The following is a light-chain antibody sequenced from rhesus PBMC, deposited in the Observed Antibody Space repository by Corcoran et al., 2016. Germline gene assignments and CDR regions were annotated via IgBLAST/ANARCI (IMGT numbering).Light chain of an antibody. V-gene: IGLV2-32*02. CDR3: SSYAGSSIYVL. J-gene: IGLJ3*01. CDR1: SSDIGGYNY. CDR2: EVS. Sequence: QAALTQRRSVSGSPGQSVTISCTGTSSDIGGYNYVAWYQHHPGTAPKLVIYEVSKRPSGVSDRFSGSKSGNTASLTIPGLQAEDEADYFCSSYAGSSIYVLFGEGTRLTVL.